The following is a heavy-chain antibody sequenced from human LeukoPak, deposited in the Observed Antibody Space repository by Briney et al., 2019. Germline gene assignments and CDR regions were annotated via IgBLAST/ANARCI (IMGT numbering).Heavy chain of an antibody. D-gene: IGHD4-17*01. CDR3: ASGDDYGDYVLDY. CDR1: AGSISSSRYY. V-gene: IGHV4-39*07. Sequence: SETLSLTCSVSAGSISSSRYYWAWTRQPPGKGLEWSGNIFNSGSTHYNPSLKSRVTISADTSKNQFSLRLSSVTAADTAVYYCASGDDYGDYVLDYWARGTLVTVSS. CDR2: IFNSGST. J-gene: IGHJ4*02.